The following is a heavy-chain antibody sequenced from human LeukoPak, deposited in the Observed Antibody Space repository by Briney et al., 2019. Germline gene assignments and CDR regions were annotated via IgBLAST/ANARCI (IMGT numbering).Heavy chain of an antibody. CDR1: GFTFTSSA. D-gene: IGHD3-22*01. Sequence: ASVKISCKASGFTFTSSAVQWVRQARGQRLEWIGWIVVGSGNTNYAQKFQERVTITRDMSTSTAYMELSSLRSEDTAVYYCAGWGGGYYDSSGYYWGQGTLVTVSS. CDR2: IVVGSGNT. V-gene: IGHV1-58*01. CDR3: AGWGGGYYDSSGYY. J-gene: IGHJ4*02.